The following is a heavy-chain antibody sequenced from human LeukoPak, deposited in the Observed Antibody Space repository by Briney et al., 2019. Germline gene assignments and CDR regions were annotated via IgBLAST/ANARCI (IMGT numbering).Heavy chain of an antibody. V-gene: IGHV1-8*03. Sequence: ASVKVSCKASGYTFTSYDINWVRQATGQGLEWMGWMNPNSGNTGYAQRFQGRVTITRNTSISTAYMELSSLRSDDTAVSSCARGGGGYDFDYWGQGTLVTVSS. CDR2: MNPNSGNT. CDR1: GYTFTSYD. J-gene: IGHJ4*02. CDR3: ARGGGGYDFDY. D-gene: IGHD5-12*01.